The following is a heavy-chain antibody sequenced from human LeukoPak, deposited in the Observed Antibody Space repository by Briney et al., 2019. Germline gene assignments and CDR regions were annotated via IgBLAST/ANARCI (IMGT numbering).Heavy chain of an antibody. J-gene: IGHJ4*02. D-gene: IGHD1-1*01. CDR2: IGNTET. Sequence: HPGESLRLSCVASGFTFDTFAMSWVRPAPGKGLEWVSGIGNTETYYSDSVKGRFTISRDNSKSTIYLHMSNLRAEDTALYYCTRDGQAFNSNCEYFEYWGQGTPVTVSS. V-gene: IGHV3-23*01. CDR3: TRDGQAFNSNCEYFEY. CDR1: GFTFDTFA.